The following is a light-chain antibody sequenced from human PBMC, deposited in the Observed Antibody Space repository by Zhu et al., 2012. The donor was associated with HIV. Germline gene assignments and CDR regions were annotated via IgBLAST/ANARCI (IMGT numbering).Light chain of an antibody. CDR1: QSVSSTY. CDR3: QHLTLYPT. J-gene: IGKJ4*01. Sequence: EIVLTQSPGTLSLSPGERATLSCRASQSVSSTYLAWYQQKPGQAPRLLIYGASSRATGIPDRFSGSGSGTEFTLTISSLQPEDFATYFRQHLTLYPTFGGGPRWRSN. V-gene: IGKV3-20*01. CDR2: GAS.